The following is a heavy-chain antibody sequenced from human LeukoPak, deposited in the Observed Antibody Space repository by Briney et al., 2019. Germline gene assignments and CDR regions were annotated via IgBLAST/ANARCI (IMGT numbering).Heavy chain of an antibody. CDR2: IYYTGST. CDR1: GGSISGSY. Sequence: SETLSLACTVSGGSISGSYWSWIRQPPGKGLEWIGYIYYTGSTNYNPSLMSRVTLSVDTSKKQFSLKVISVTAADTAVYYCARAPTVPAWYFDLWGRGTLPTVPS. D-gene: IGHD1-26*01. J-gene: IGHJ2*01. V-gene: IGHV4-59*01. CDR3: ARAPTVPAWYFDL.